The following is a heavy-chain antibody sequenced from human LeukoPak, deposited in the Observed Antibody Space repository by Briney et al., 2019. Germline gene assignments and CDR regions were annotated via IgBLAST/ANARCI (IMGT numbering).Heavy chain of an antibody. V-gene: IGHV4-61*05. CDR2: ISYSGNT. D-gene: IGHD5-12*01. CDR3: VRGGSGYDSFDY. Sequence: SETLSLTCTVSGRSISSSSYYWGWVRQPPGRGLEGIGYISYSGNTNYNPSLKSRVTISLDTAKKQFSLKLNSVTAADTAVYYCVRGGSGYDSFDYWGQGTLVTVSS. CDR1: GRSISSSSYY. J-gene: IGHJ4*02.